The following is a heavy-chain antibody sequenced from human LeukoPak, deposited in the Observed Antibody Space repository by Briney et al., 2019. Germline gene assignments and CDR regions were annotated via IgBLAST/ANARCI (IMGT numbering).Heavy chain of an antibody. Sequence: SETPSLTCAVYGGSSSGYYWSWIRPPPGKGLEWIGEINHSGNINYNPHLKSRVTISVDTSKNQFSLKLSSVTAADTAVYYCARGEACTNGVCPRRSDPWGQGTLVTVSS. CDR3: ARGEACTNGVCPRRSDP. J-gene: IGHJ5*02. CDR2: INHSGNI. D-gene: IGHD2-8*01. V-gene: IGHV4-34*01. CDR1: GGSSSGYY.